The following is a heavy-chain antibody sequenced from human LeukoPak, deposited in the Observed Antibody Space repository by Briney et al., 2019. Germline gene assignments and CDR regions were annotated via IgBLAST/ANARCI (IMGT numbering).Heavy chain of an antibody. D-gene: IGHD5-24*01. J-gene: IGHJ4*02. CDR3: VRGGKWLQVFYFDY. CDR1: GFTFSSYW. V-gene: IGHV3-7*01. CDR2: IKQDGSEE. Sequence: GGSLRLSCAASGFTFSSYWMSWVRQAPGKGLEWVAKIKQDGSEEYYLDSVEGRFTISRDNAKNSLYLQMNSLRAEDTAVYYCVRGGKWLQVFYFDYCGQGTLVTVSS.